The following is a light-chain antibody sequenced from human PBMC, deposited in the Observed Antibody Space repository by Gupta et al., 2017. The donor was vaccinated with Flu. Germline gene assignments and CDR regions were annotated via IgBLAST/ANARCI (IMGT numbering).Light chain of an antibody. CDR3: MQAKKLPYT. CDR1: QCLVSKDVETY. CDR2: DVA. Sequence: VTPGQAAARDRKSSQCLVSKDVETYLYWYLQKKGQPPHLLISDVANRYTGVPSRFSRSGSGTDFTLTISGVEAEDFGLYYCMQAKKLPYTFGQGTRLEFK. J-gene: IGKJ2*01. V-gene: IGKV2D-29*01.